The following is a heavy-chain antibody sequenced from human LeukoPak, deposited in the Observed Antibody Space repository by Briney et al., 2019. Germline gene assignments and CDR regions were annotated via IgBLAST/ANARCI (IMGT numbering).Heavy chain of an antibody. V-gene: IGHV1-18*01. CDR3: ARESLYYDSSGYYYDYFDY. J-gene: IGHJ4*02. Sequence: ASVKVSCKASGYTFTSYGISWVRQAPGQGLEWMGWISAYNGNTNYAQKLQGGVTMTTDTSTSTAYMELRSLRSDDTAVYYCARESLYYDSSGYYYDYFDYWGQGTLVTVSS. D-gene: IGHD3-22*01. CDR2: ISAYNGNT. CDR1: GYTFTSYG.